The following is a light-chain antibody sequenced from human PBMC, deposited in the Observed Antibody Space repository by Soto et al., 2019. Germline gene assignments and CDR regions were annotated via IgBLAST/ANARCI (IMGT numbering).Light chain of an antibody. V-gene: IGKV3-15*01. CDR3: QQTYTTPEIT. CDR1: QGIGDT. CDR2: DTS. Sequence: EVVMMQSPATLSVSPGEGATLSCRASQGIGDTLAWYQHKPGQTPRLLIYDTSTRATGVPTRFSGSRSGAEFTLTISSLQPEDFATYYCQQTYTTPEITFGQGTRLEIK. J-gene: IGKJ5*01.